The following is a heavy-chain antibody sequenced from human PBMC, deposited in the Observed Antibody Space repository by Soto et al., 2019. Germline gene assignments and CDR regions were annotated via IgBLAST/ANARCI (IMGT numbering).Heavy chain of an antibody. D-gene: IGHD5-18*01. Sequence: EVQLVESGGGLVQPGGSLRLSCAVSGFTFSSYWMHWVRQAPGKGLVWVSRINSDGSSTSYADSVKGRFTISRDNAKNTLYLQTNSLRAEDTAVYYCARGGYRYGYNYWGQGTLVTVSS. V-gene: IGHV3-74*01. CDR3: ARGGYRYGYNY. CDR2: INSDGSST. J-gene: IGHJ4*02. CDR1: GFTFSSYW.